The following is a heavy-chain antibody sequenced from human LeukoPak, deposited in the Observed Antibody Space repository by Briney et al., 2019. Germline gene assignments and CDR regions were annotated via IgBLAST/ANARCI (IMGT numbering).Heavy chain of an antibody. CDR2: IYTSGST. Sequence: TSSETLSLTCTVSGGSISSYYWSWIRQPAGKGLEWIGRIYTSGSTNYNPSLKSRVTMSVDTSKNQFSLKLTSVTAADTAIYYCASVRSDKSIDPWGQGTLVTVSS. V-gene: IGHV4-4*07. CDR3: ASVRSDKSIDP. J-gene: IGHJ5*02. CDR1: GGSISSYY.